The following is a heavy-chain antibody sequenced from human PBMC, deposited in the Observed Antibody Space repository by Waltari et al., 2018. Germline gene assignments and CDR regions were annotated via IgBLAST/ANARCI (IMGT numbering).Heavy chain of an antibody. Sequence: VQVVESGGGLVQPGGSLRISCAASEFTVSSNYMSWVRQAPGKGLEWVSIFYPGGSTYYADSVKGRFTISRDISKNLLFLQINSLRVDDTGIYYCARDRPLDYWGQGTLVTVSS. CDR3: ARDRPLDY. CDR1: EFTVSSNY. J-gene: IGHJ4*02. V-gene: IGHV3-66*01. CDR2: FYPGGST.